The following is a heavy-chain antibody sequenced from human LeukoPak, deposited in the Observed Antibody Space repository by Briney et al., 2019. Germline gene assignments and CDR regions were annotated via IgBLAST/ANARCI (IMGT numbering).Heavy chain of an antibody. D-gene: IGHD3-10*01. CDR3: ARGSGSYYPNWFDR. Sequence: GGSLRLSCAASGFTVSSNYMSWVRQAPGKGLEWVSVIYSGGSTYYADSVKGRFTISRDNSKNTLYLQMNSLRAEDTAVYYCARGSGSYYPNWFDRWGQGTLVTVSS. CDR1: GFTVSSNY. J-gene: IGHJ5*02. V-gene: IGHV3-53*01. CDR2: IYSGGST.